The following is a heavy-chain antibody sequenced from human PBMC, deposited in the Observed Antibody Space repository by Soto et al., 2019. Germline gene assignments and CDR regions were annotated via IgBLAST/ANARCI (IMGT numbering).Heavy chain of an antibody. Sequence: EVQLLESGGGLVQPGSSLRLSCAASGFTFSSYAMSWVRQAPGKGLEWVSAVSGSGGSTFYADSVKGRFTISSDNSKNTLSLQINSLRAEDTAVYYCAKIFTAFWTGYNYYCCAMDVWGQGTTVIVSS. V-gene: IGHV3-23*01. CDR3: AKIFTAFWTGYNYYCCAMDV. D-gene: IGHD3-3*01. CDR1: GFTFSSYA. J-gene: IGHJ6*02. CDR2: VSGSGGST.